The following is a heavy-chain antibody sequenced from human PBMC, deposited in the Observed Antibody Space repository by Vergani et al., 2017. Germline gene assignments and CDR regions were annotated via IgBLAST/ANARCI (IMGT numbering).Heavy chain of an antibody. D-gene: IGHD1-14*01. V-gene: IGHV3-33*01. CDR3: ARDLRLLYNRFDP. J-gene: IGHJ5*02. CDR2: TWYDGNNK. CDR1: EFTFNQYG. Sequence: QVQLVESGGGVVQPGRSLRLSCAAPEFTFNQYGMHWVRQAPGKGLEWVAVTWYDGNNKQYADSVKGRFTISRDNSKSTMYLQMNSLRDEDTGVYYCARDLRLLYNRFDPWGQGTLVTVSS.